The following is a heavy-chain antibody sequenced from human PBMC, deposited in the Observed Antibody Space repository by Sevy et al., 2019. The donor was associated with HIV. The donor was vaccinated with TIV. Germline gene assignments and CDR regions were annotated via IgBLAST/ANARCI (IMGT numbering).Heavy chain of an antibody. CDR3: AREYCGGDCYPDY. D-gene: IGHD2-21*02. CDR2: ISYDGSNK. Sequence: GGSLRLSCAASGFTFSSYAMHWVRQAPGKGLEWVAVISYDGSNKYYADSVKGRFTISRDNSKNTLYLQINSLRAEDTAVYYCAREYCGGDCYPDYWGQGTLVTVSS. V-gene: IGHV3-30-3*01. J-gene: IGHJ4*02. CDR1: GFTFSSYA.